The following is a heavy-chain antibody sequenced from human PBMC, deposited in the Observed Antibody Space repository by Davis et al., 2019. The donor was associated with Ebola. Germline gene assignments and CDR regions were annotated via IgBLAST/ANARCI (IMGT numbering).Heavy chain of an antibody. CDR3: AKSRIAAAVLQHFDY. J-gene: IGHJ4*02. Sequence: PGGSLRLSCEVSGFTFSSYAMTWVRQAPGKGLEWVSGISGSGGSTYYADSVKGRFTISRDNSKNTLYLQMNSLRVEDTAVYYCAKSRIAAAVLQHFDYWGQGTLVTVSS. CDR1: GFTFSSYA. V-gene: IGHV3-23*01. CDR2: ISGSGGST. D-gene: IGHD6-13*01.